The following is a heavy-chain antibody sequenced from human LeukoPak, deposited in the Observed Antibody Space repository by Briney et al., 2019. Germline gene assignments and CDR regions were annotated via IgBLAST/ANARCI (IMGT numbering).Heavy chain of an antibody. V-gene: IGHV1-2*02. D-gene: IGHD5-12*01. CDR2: INPNSGDT. CDR3: ARLKEGLDAFDI. J-gene: IGHJ3*02. CDR1: GYTFTVYK. Sequence: ASVKVSFKTSGYTFTVYKMKRVRQAPGQGLEWMGWINPNSGDTNYAQKFQGRVTMTRDTSISTAYMELSRLRSDDTAVYYCARLKEGLDAFDIWGQGTMVTVSS.